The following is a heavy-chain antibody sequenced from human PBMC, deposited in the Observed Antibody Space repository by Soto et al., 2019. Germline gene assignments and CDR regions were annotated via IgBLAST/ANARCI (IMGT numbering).Heavy chain of an antibody. V-gene: IGHV4-38-2*02. CDR1: GYSISSGYY. D-gene: IGHD3-3*01. Sequence: SETLSLTCAVSGYSISSGYYWVWIRQSPGKGLEWIGNIYHSGSTYYDPSLKSRVAISVDTSKNQFSLKLSSVTAADTAVYYCARDGGRYYAMDVWGQGTTVTVSS. CDR3: ARDGGRYYAMDV. CDR2: IYHSGST. J-gene: IGHJ6*02.